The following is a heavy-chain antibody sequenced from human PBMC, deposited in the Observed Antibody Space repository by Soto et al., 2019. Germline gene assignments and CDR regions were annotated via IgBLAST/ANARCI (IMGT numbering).Heavy chain of an antibody. Sequence: EVQLLESGGGLVQPGGSLRLSCAASGFTFSSYAMTWVRQAPGEGLEWVSAISGGGGTTYYADSVKGRFTISRDNSKNPLYLQMNSLRAEDTAVYYCAKVGITGTTVYWCDPWGQGTLVTVSS. V-gene: IGHV3-23*01. CDR1: GFTFSSYA. D-gene: IGHD1-7*01. J-gene: IGHJ5*02. CDR3: AKVGITGTTVYWCDP. CDR2: ISGGGGTT.